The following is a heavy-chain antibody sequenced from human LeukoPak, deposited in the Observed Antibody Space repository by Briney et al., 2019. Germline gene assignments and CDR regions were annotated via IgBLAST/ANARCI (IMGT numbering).Heavy chain of an antibody. Sequence: HGESLKISCQVSGCIFTNYWIGWVRQMPGKGLESMGIIYPADSDTTYSPSFQGQVTISADKSISTVYLQWSSLKASDTAMYYCARQSRDGSKTRGYYFDYWGPGTQVTVSS. V-gene: IGHV5-51*01. J-gene: IGHJ4*02. CDR2: IYPADSDT. CDR3: ARQSRDGSKTRGYYFDY. D-gene: IGHD3-10*01. CDR1: GCIFTNYW.